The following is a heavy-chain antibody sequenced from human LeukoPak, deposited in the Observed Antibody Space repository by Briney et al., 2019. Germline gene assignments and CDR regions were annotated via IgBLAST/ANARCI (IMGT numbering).Heavy chain of an antibody. V-gene: IGHV1-69*13. J-gene: IGHJ4*02. D-gene: IGHD3-10*01. CDR1: GGSFSSYA. CDR2: IIPIFGTA. CDR3: ATLSLHYGSGSYAVTPPPFDY. Sequence: ASVKVSCKASGGSFSSYAISWVRQAPGQGLEWMGGIIPIFGTANYAQKFQGRVTITADESTSTAHMKLSSLRSEHTAVYYCATLSLHYGSGSYAVTPPPFDYWGQGTLVTVSS.